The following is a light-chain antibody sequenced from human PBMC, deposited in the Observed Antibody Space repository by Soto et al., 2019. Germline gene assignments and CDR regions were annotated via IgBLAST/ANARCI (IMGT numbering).Light chain of an antibody. CDR2: EVS. V-gene: IGLV2-14*01. J-gene: IGLJ2*01. Sequence: QSVLTQPASVSGSPGQSITISCTGTSSDVGGYNYVSWYQQHPGKAPTVMIYEVSNRPSGVSSRFSGYKSGNTASLTISGLQAEDEADYYCSSYTSSSTHVVFGGGTKLTVL. CDR3: SSYTSSSTHVV. CDR1: SSDVGGYNY.